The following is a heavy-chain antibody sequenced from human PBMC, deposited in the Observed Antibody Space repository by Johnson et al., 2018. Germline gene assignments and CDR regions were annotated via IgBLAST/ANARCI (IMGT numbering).Heavy chain of an antibody. CDR1: GFTFRNEA. V-gene: IGHV3-23*01. J-gene: IGHJ1*01. Sequence: VQLQESGGGLVQPGGSLRLSCAASGFTFRNEAMSWVRQAPGKGLEWVSAISVRGGRTFYPASVKGRLTISRDNPRDTGYLQMSSLRGEDTAVYYCARDLNYSGTYLRYFQHWGQGTLVTVSS. D-gene: IGHD1-26*01. CDR3: ARDLNYSGTYLRYFQH. CDR2: ISVRGGRT.